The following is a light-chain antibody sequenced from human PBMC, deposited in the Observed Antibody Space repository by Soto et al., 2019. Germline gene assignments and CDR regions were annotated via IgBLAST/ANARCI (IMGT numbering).Light chain of an antibody. CDR2: GAS. J-gene: IGKJ1*01. CDR3: QQYGNSRPWT. CDR1: QSVSSSY. Sequence: EIVLTQSPGTLSLSPGERATLSCRASQSVSSSYLAWYQQKPGQAPRLLIHGASSRATGRPDRFSGGGSGTDFSLTISRREHEDFAVYYCQQYGNSRPWTFGQGTKVEIK. V-gene: IGKV3-20*01.